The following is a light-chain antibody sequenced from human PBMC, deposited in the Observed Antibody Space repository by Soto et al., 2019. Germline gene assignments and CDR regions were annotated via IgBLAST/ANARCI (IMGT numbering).Light chain of an antibody. J-gene: IGKJ2*01. Sequence: EIVLTQSPGNLSLSPGEGATLSCRASQSVASNYLAWYQQKLGQAPRLLIYAASRRAIGIPDRFSGSGSGTDFTLTISRLEPEDFAMYYCQYYGGSAYTVAHGTKLDIK. CDR3: QYYGGSAYT. CDR2: AAS. CDR1: QSVASNY. V-gene: IGKV3-20*01.